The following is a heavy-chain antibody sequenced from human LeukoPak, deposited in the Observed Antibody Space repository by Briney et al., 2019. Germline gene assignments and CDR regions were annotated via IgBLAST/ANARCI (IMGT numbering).Heavy chain of an antibody. V-gene: IGHV3-30*04. CDR2: ISYDGGNK. CDR3: ARDPPFSSGWSQNHFHY. D-gene: IGHD6-19*01. Sequence: GGSLRLSCAPSGFTFDDFAMHWVRQAPGKGLEWVALISYDGGNKNYADSVKGRFTISRDNSKNTLYLHMNSLRAEDTAVDYCARDPPFSSGWSQNHFHYWGQGTLVTVSS. CDR1: GFTFDDFA. J-gene: IGHJ4*02.